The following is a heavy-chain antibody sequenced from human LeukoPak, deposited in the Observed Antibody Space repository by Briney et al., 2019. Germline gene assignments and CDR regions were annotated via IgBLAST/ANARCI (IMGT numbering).Heavy chain of an antibody. V-gene: IGHV1-69*04. Sequence: ASVKVSCKASGYTFTSYTISWVRQAPGQGLEWMGRIIPILGIANYAQKFQGRVTITADKSTSTAYMELSSLRSEDTAVYYCARDRSWLQFDYWGQGTLVTVSS. CDR3: ARDRSWLQFDY. D-gene: IGHD5-24*01. CDR1: GYTFTSYT. CDR2: IIPILGIA. J-gene: IGHJ4*02.